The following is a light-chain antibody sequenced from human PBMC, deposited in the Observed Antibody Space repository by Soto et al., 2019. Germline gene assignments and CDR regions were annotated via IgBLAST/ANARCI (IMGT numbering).Light chain of an antibody. CDR3: QQANSFPRT. V-gene: IGKV1-12*01. CDR2: SAS. CDR1: QGFSTW. Sequence: DIQMTQSPSTVSASVGDRVTITCRASQGFSTWLAWYRRKPGRAPELLIYSASSLHSGVPSRFSGSGSGTDFTLTISSLQPEDVATYYCQQANSFPRTFGGGTEVEIK. J-gene: IGKJ4*01.